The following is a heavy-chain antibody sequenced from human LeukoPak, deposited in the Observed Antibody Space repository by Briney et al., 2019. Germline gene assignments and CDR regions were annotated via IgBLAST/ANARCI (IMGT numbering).Heavy chain of an antibody. CDR1: GGSISSGSYY. CDR3: ARMLGYCSSTSCYYFDY. CDR2: IYYSGST. V-gene: IGHV4-39*07. J-gene: IGHJ4*02. D-gene: IGHD2-2*01. Sequence: SETLSLTCTVSGGSISSGSYYWGWIRQPPGKGLEWIRSIYYSGSTYYNPSLKSRVTISVDTSKNQFSLKLSSVTAADTAVYYCARMLGYCSSTSCYYFDYWGQGTLVTVSS.